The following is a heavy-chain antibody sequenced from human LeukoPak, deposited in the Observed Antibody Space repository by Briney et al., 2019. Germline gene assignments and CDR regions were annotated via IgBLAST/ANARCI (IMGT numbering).Heavy chain of an antibody. J-gene: IGHJ5*02. CDR3: ARDENGYVWGSFRA. CDR1: GGSISSSSYY. CDR2: IYYSGST. V-gene: IGHV4-39*07. D-gene: IGHD3-16*02. Sequence: PSETLSLTCTASGGSISSSSYYWGWIRQPPGKGLEWIGSIYYSGSTYYNPSLESRVTMSLDTSKNQFSLKLSSVTAADTAVYYCARDENGYVWGSFRAWGQGTLVTVSS.